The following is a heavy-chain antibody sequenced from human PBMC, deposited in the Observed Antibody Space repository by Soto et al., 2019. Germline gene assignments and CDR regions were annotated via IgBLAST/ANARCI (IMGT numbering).Heavy chain of an antibody. J-gene: IGHJ4*02. CDR1: GITFGSRA. D-gene: IGHD3-16*01. V-gene: IGHV3-23*01. CDR2: ITDTGGDA. CDR3: STRLRNRGY. Sequence: EVQLLESGGDLIQPGGSLRLSCVASGITFGSRAMSWVRQAPGEGLEWVSTITDTGGDAKYADSVRGRFTISRDNSKNSLYLQMNSLRAEDTAVYYCSTRLRNRGYWGQGTLVTVSS.